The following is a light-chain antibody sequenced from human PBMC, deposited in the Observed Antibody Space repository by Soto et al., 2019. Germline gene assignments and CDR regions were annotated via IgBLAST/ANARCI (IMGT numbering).Light chain of an antibody. Sequence: EIVLRQSPGTLSLSPGERATVSCRASQSVPSSSLAWYQQKPGQGPRLLIYGTSRRATGIPDRFSGSGSGTDFTLTISRLEPEDSAVYFCQQYGTSPTFGQGTKLQIK. V-gene: IGKV3-20*01. J-gene: IGKJ2*01. CDR2: GTS. CDR1: QSVPSSS. CDR3: QQYGTSPT.